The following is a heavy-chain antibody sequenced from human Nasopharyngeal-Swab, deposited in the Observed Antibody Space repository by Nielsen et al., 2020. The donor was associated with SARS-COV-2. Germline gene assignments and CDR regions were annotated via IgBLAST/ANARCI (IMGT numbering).Heavy chain of an antibody. CDR3: ASRQNVLRFLEWSSYYYYYYMDV. D-gene: IGHD3-3*01. CDR2: ISSSSSTI. J-gene: IGHJ6*03. Sequence: WIRQRPGKGLEWVSYISSSSSTIYYADSVKGRFTISRDNAKNSLYLQMNSLRAEDTAVYYCASRQNVLRFLEWSSYYYYYYMDVWGKGTTVTVSS. V-gene: IGHV3-48*01.